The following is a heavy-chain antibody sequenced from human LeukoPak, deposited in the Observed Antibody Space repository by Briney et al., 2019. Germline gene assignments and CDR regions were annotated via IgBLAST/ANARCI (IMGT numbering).Heavy chain of an antibody. Sequence: ASVKVSCKASGYTFTGYYMHWVRQAPGQGLEWMGWINPNSGGTNYARKFQGRVTMTRDTSISTAYMELSRLRSDDTAVYYCARGGPVRGSGSYYNGAQQGFLDYWGQGTLVTVSS. D-gene: IGHD3-10*01. CDR2: INPNSGGT. CDR3: ARGGPVRGSGSYYNGAQQGFLDY. CDR1: GYTFTGYY. J-gene: IGHJ4*02. V-gene: IGHV1-2*02.